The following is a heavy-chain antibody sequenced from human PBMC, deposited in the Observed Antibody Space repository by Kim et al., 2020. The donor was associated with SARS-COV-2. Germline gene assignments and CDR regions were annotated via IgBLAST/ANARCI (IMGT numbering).Heavy chain of an antibody. CDR1: GYTFRSFD. Sequence: ASVKVSCKASGYTFRSFDINWVRQATGQGLEWMGWMNPKSGNTGYAQRFKGRVTLTKSTSERTAHMELSSLTFEDTAGYYCARGYSSSSQLYFFYMDVWG. CDR2: MNPKSGNT. CDR3: ARGYSSSSQLYFFYMDV. V-gene: IGHV1-8*01. D-gene: IGHD6-6*01. J-gene: IGHJ6*03.